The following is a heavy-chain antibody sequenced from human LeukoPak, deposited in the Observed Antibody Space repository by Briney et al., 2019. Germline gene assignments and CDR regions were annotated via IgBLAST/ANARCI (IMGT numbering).Heavy chain of an antibody. V-gene: IGHV3-21*01. J-gene: IGHJ6*02. CDR1: GFTFSSYS. CDR3: ARETTVVIPGGMDV. Sequence: GGSLRLSCVASGFTFSSYSMNWVRQAPGKGLEWVSSISSSSSYIYYADSVKGRFTISRDNAKNSLYLQMNSLRAEDTAVYYCARETTVVIPGGMDVWGQGTTVTVSS. D-gene: IGHD4-23*01. CDR2: ISSSSSYI.